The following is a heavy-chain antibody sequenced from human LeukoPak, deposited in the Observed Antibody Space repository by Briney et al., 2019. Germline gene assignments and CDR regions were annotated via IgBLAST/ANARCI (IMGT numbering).Heavy chain of an antibody. CDR2: IIPIFGTA. J-gene: IGHJ4*02. Sequence: GASVKVSCKASGGTFSSYAISWVRQAPGQGLEWMGGIIPIFGTANYAQKFQGRVTITADESTSTAYMELSSLRSEDTAVYYCARLGGKYSYGHETDYWGQGTLVTVSS. CDR3: ARLGGKYSYGHETDY. V-gene: IGHV1-69*13. CDR1: GGTFSSYA. D-gene: IGHD5-18*01.